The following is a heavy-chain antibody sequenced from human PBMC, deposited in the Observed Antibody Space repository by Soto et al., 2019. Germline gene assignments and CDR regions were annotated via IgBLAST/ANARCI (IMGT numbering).Heavy chain of an antibody. Sequence: GGALRLPCAASGFTFSNLGMHRVRQGPGKGLEWVAVISYDGSNKYYADSVKGRFTISRDNSKNTLYLQMNSLRAEDTAVYYCANLIVGATKGGAFDYWGQGTLVTVSS. J-gene: IGHJ4*02. D-gene: IGHD1-26*01. CDR2: ISYDGSNK. CDR1: GFTFSNLG. CDR3: ANLIVGATKGGAFDY. V-gene: IGHV3-30*18.